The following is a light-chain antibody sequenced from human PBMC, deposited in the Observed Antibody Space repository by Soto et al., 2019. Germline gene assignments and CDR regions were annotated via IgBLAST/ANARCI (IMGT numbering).Light chain of an antibody. CDR3: QSYDSSLKV. Sequence: NFMLTQPHSVSESPGKTVTISCTRSSSSIASNYVQWYQQRPGSAPPTVIYEDNQRPSGVPDRFSGSIDSSSNSASLTISGLKTEDEADYYCQSYDSSLKVFGGGTKLTVL. V-gene: IGLV6-57*04. CDR1: SSSIASNY. J-gene: IGLJ2*01. CDR2: EDN.